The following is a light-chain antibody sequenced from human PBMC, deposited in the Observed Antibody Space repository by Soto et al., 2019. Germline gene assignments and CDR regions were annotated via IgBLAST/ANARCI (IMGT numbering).Light chain of an antibody. Sequence: QSALTQSASVSGSPRQSITISCTGTSSDIGGYNYVSWYQQHPGRAPKLIIYSVTYRPSGVSSRFSGSKSGDTASLTIYGLQAEDEADYYCSSHTSSDTVVFGGGTKVTVL. CDR1: SSDIGGYNY. V-gene: IGLV2-14*01. J-gene: IGLJ3*02. CDR3: SSHTSSDTVV. CDR2: SVT.